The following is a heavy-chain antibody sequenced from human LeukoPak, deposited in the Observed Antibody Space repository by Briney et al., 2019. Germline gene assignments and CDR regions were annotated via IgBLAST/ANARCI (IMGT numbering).Heavy chain of an antibody. D-gene: IGHD3-22*01. CDR1: GGSISSYY. V-gene: IGHV4-59*01. CDR3: ARAPYYYDSSGYYPNFPGAFDI. J-gene: IGHJ3*02. Sequence: SETLSLTCTVSGGSISSYYWSWIRQPPGKGLEWIGYIYYSGSTNYNPSLKSRVTISVDTSKNQFSLKLSSVTAADTAVYYCARAPYYYDSSGYYPNFPGAFDIWGQGTMVTVSS. CDR2: IYYSGST.